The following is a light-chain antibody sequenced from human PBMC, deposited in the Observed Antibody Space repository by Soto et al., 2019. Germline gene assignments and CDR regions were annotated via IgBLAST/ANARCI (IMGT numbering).Light chain of an antibody. V-gene: IGKV3-15*01. J-gene: IGKJ1*01. CDR1: QNVGSN. CDR3: QQYNNWT. Sequence: EIVMTQSPGTLSVSPGERATLSCRASQNVGSNLAWYQQKPGQAPRLLIYGASTRATGIPARFSGSGSGTEFTLTISSLQSEDFAVYYCQQYNNWTFGQGTEVEIK. CDR2: GAS.